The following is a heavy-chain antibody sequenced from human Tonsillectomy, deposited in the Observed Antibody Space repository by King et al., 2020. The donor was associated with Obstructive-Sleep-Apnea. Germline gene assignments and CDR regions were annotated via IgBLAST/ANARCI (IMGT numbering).Heavy chain of an antibody. CDR1: GYSISSGYY. V-gene: IGHV4-38-2*02. D-gene: IGHD3-10*01. CDR3: ARFGRDFDY. Sequence: QLQESGPGLVKPSENLSLTCTVSGYSISSGYYWGWIRQPPGKGLEWIGSIYHSGSTYYNPSLKSRVTISVDTSKNQFSLKLSSVTAADTAVYYCARFGRDFDYWGQGTLVTVSS. J-gene: IGHJ4*02. CDR2: IYHSGST.